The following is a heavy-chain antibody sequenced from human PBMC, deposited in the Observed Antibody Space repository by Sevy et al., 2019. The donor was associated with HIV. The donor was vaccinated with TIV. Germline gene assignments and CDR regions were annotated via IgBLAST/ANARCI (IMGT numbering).Heavy chain of an antibody. D-gene: IGHD3-16*01. CDR1: GFPFSSYD. Sequence: GGSLRLSCTASGFPFSSYDMNWVRQAPGQGLEWISSISSSSNFVYQADSVKGRFTISRDNAKNSLFLQMNSLTVEDTNIHYGAGDGGVPRTRGGYKYRMDVWGQGTLVTVSS. CDR3: AGDGGVPRTRGGYKYRMDV. J-gene: IGHJ6*02. CDR2: ISSSSNFV. V-gene: IGHV3-21*04.